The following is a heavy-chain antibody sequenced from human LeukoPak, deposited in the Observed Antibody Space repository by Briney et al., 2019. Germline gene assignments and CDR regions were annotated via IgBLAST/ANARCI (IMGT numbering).Heavy chain of an antibody. J-gene: IGHJ3*02. CDR1: GFTVSSNY. CDR2: IYSGGST. CDR3: ARQSRYCSSTSCPRGALDI. Sequence: GGSLRLSCAASGFTVSSNYMSWVRQAPGKGLEWVSVIYSGGSTYYADSVKGRFTISRDNSKNTLYLQMNSLRAEDTAVYYCARQSRYCSSTSCPRGALDIWGQGTMVTVSS. D-gene: IGHD2-2*01. V-gene: IGHV3-66*02.